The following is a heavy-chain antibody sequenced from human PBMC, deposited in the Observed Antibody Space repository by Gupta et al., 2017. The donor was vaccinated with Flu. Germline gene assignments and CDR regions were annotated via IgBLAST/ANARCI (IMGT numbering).Heavy chain of an antibody. CDR3: ARVGQLRYFDY. V-gene: IGHV4-59*01. CDR2: IYYSGST. CDR1: GGSISSYY. Sequence: QVQLQESGPGLVKPSETLSLTCTVPGGSISSYYWSWIRQPPGKGLEWIGYIYYSGSTNYNPSLKSRVTISVDTSKNQFSLKLSSVTAADTAVYYCARVGQLRYFDYWGQGTLVTVSS. J-gene: IGHJ4*02. D-gene: IGHD2-2*01.